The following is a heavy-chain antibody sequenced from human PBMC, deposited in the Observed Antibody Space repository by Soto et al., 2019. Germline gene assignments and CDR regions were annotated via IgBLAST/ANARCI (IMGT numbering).Heavy chain of an antibody. Sequence: GGSLRLSCAASGFTFNTYGMHWVRQAPGKGLEWVAVISYDGSEKYYVDSVKGRFTISKDNSKNTLYLQMNSLRPEDTAVYYCAKSPNFYCSSPNCYKYYIDHWGQGTRVTVS. J-gene: IGHJ4*02. D-gene: IGHD2-2*02. CDR1: GFTFNTYG. V-gene: IGHV3-30*18. CDR2: ISYDGSEK. CDR3: AKSPNFYCSSPNCYKYYIDH.